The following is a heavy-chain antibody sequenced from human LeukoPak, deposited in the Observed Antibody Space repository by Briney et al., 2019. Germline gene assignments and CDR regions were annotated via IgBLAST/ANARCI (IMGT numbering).Heavy chain of an antibody. J-gene: IGHJ4*02. CDR1: GYSFSDYY. D-gene: IGHD4-23*01. Sequence: GGPVKVSCEASGYSFSDYYLHWVRLAPGQGLEWMGWIDPKRDPKRCGTNYAQKFQGRVTMTRDTSISTVYMELSGLRSDDTAVYYCARATSGGNTIDYWGQGTLVTVSS. CDR3: ARATSGGNTIDY. V-gene: IGHV1-2*02. CDR2: IDPKRDPKRCGT.